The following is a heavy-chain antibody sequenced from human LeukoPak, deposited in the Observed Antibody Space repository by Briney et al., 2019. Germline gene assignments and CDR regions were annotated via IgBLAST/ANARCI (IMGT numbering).Heavy chain of an antibody. J-gene: IGHJ4*02. CDR1: GFTFSSYA. CDR2: ISYDGSNK. V-gene: IGHV3-30*04. CDR3: ARTITMIVVALPDY. Sequence: PGRSLRLSCAASGFTFSSYAMHWVRQAPGKGLEWVAVISYDGSNKYYADSVKGRFIISRDNSKNTLYLQMNSLRAEDTAVYYCARTITMIVVALPDYWGQGTLVTVSS. D-gene: IGHD3-22*01.